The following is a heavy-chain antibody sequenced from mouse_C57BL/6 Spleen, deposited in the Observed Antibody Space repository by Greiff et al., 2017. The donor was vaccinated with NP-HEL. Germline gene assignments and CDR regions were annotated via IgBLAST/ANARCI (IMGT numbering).Heavy chain of an antibody. J-gene: IGHJ4*01. CDR3: ARRQAAMDY. CDR1: GYSITSGYY. D-gene: IGHD6-1*01. Sequence: EVQLQESGPGLVKPSPSLSLSCSVTGYSITSGYYWNWIRQSPGNNLEWMGYKSYDGSNNYNPSLKNRITITLDTSYNQFFLTLNSLTTKDTATYYGARRQAAMDYWGQGTSVTVSS. CDR2: KSYDGSN. V-gene: IGHV3-6*01.